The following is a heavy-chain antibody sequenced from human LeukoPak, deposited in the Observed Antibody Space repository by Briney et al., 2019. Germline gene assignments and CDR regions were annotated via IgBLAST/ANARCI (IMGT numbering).Heavy chain of an antibody. CDR1: GGSMSTYY. V-gene: IGHV4-59*01. CDR2: IYYTGST. CDR3: AGMRITTPTVRTLDY. D-gene: IGHD1-14*01. J-gene: IGHJ4*02. Sequence: SETLSLTCTVSGGSMSTYYWTWIRQPPGKGLEWSGFIYYTGSTNYNPSLKSRVTISVDTSKNQFSLKLSSVTAADTAVYYCAGMRITTPTVRTLDYWGQGTLVTVSS.